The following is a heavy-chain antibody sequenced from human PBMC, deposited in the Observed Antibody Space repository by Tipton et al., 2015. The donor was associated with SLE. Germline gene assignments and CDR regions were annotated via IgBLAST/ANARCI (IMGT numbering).Heavy chain of an antibody. CDR2: INDVGGT. CDR3: AGTSSNGWYVIDY. Sequence: TLSLTCGVSGFSISSDYFWGWIRQPPGQGLEWIGEINDVGGTNFNPSLKSRVTISIDTSKSQFSLKLSSVTASDMAEYYCAGTSSNGWYVIDYWGQGTLVTVSS. D-gene: IGHD6-19*01. J-gene: IGHJ4*02. CDR1: GFSISSDYF. V-gene: IGHV4-38-2*01.